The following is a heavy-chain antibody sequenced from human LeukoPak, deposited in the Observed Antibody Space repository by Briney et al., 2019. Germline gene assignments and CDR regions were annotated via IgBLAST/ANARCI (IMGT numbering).Heavy chain of an antibody. Sequence: GGSLRLSCAASGFTFSSYAMSRVRQAPGKGLEWVSAISGSGGSTYYADSVKGRFTISRDNSKNTLYLQMNSLRAEDTAVYYCAKDLSGYDSSGIYWDWFDPWGQGTLVTVSS. CDR1: GFTFSSYA. D-gene: IGHD3-22*01. CDR3: AKDLSGYDSSGIYWDWFDP. V-gene: IGHV3-23*01. J-gene: IGHJ5*02. CDR2: ISGSGGST.